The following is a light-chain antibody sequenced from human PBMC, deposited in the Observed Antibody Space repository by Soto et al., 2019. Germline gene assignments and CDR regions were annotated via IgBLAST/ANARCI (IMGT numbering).Light chain of an antibody. Sequence: DIQMTQSPSSVSASVGDRVTITCRASQGVSSWLAWYQQRPGEAPKLLIYAASTLQSGVPSRFSGSYSGTDFTLTISSLQPDDFATYYCQHYNSYSEAFGQGTKVELK. CDR3: QHYNSYSEA. V-gene: IGKV1D-16*01. CDR2: AAS. CDR1: QGVSSW. J-gene: IGKJ1*01.